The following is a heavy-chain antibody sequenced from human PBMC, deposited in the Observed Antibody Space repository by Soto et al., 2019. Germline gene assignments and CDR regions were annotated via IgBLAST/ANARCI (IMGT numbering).Heavy chain of an antibody. J-gene: IGHJ6*02. D-gene: IGHD5-18*01. Sequence: ESGGGLVQPGGSLRLSCAGSGFNFRRFAMTWVRQAPGKGLEGVSTITESGGSRFYAASVKGRFTLTRDNSKDTVYLQMNSLRVEDTAFYYCAKEGTAEWIHYYYPTDVWGRGTPVTVSS. CDR2: ITESGGSR. V-gene: IGHV3-23*01. CDR3: AKEGTAEWIHYYYPTDV. CDR1: GFNFRRFA.